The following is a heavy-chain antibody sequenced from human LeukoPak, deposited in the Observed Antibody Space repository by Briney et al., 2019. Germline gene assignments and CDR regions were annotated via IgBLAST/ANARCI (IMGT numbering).Heavy chain of an antibody. CDR3: ARERSWNGPLDY. D-gene: IGHD1-1*01. J-gene: IGHJ4*02. CDR2: ALFHGSNT. Sequence: GRSLRLSCAASGFIFSDSTMHWVRQAPGKGLEWVAAALFHGSNTYYADSMKGRFTISRDNSKNTVYLQMNSLRTEDTAVYYCARERSWNGPLDYWGQGTLVTVSS. V-gene: IGHV3-30*04. CDR1: GFIFSDST.